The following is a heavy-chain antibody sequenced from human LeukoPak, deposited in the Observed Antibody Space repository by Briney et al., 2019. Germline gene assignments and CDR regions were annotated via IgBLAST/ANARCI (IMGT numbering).Heavy chain of an antibody. CDR1: GFTFSSYS. V-gene: IGHV3-30*03. J-gene: IGHJ4*02. D-gene: IGHD3-16*01. CDR3: ARDRGGGPDY. Sequence: GGSLRLSCTASGFTFSSYSMNWVRQAPGKGLEWVAVISYDGSNKYYADSVKGRFTISRDNSKNTLYLQMNSLRAEDTAVYYCARDRGGGPDYWGQGTLVTVSS. CDR2: ISYDGSNK.